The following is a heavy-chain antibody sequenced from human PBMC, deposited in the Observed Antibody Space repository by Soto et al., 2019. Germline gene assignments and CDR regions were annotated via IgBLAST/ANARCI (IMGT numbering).Heavy chain of an antibody. Sequence: ASVKVSCKASGYTFTSYGIHWVRQAPGQGLEWMGWINPNSGGTNYAQKFQGRVTMTRDTSISTAYMELSRLRSDDTAVYYCARRRVKIDRIAVAGKGDWFDPWGQGTLVTVSS. CDR2: INPNSGGT. D-gene: IGHD6-19*01. CDR3: ARRRVKIDRIAVAGKGDWFDP. CDR1: GYTFTSYG. V-gene: IGHV1-2*02. J-gene: IGHJ5*02.